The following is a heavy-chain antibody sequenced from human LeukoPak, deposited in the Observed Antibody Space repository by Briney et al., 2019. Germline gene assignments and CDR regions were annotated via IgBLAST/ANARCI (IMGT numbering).Heavy chain of an antibody. CDR2: ISSSSSYI. Sequence: GGSLRLSCAASGFTFSSYSMNWVRQAPGKGLEWVSSISSSSSYIYYADSVKGRFTISRDNAKNSLYLQMNSLRAEDTAVYYCARDPYPNYIAVAGTPQYFQHWGQGTLVTVSS. V-gene: IGHV3-21*01. D-gene: IGHD6-19*01. CDR1: GFTFSSYS. J-gene: IGHJ1*01. CDR3: ARDPYPNYIAVAGTPQYFQH.